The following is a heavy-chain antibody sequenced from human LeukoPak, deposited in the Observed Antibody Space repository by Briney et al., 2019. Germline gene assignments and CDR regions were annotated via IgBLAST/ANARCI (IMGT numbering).Heavy chain of an antibody. Sequence: GGSLRLSCAASGFTFSSYSMNWVRQAPGKGLEWVSSISSSSSYIYYADSVKGRFTISRDNAKNSLYLQMNSLRAEDTAVYYCARGRTPSYYYDSSGYYINTDAFGIWGQGTMVTVSS. V-gene: IGHV3-21*01. CDR3: ARGRTPSYYYDSSGYYINTDAFGI. CDR2: ISSSSSYI. CDR1: GFTFSSYS. J-gene: IGHJ3*02. D-gene: IGHD3-22*01.